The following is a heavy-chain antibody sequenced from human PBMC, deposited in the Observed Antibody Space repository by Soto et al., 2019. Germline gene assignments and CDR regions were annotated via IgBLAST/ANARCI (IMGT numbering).Heavy chain of an antibody. CDR2: ISYDGSNK. CDR3: ATSSRPPHDYIDN. D-gene: IGHD6-6*01. J-gene: IGHJ4*02. V-gene: IGHV3-30*03. CDR1: GFTFSSYG. Sequence: PGGSLGLSCAASGFTFSSYGMHWVRQAPGKGLEWVAVISYDGSNKYYADSVKGRFTISRDNSKNTLYLQMNSLRAEDTAVYYCATSSRPPHDYIDNWGQGTLVTVSS.